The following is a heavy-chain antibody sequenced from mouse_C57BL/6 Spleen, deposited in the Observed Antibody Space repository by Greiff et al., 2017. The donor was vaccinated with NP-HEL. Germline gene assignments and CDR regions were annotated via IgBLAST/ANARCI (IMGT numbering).Heavy chain of an antibody. Sequence: QVQLQQSGAELVKPGASVKISCKASGYAFSSYWMNWVKQRPGKGLEWIGQIYPGDGDTNYNGKFKGKATLTADKSSSTAYMQLSSLTSEDSAVYFCARGGDLVPWFAYWGQGTLVTVSA. J-gene: IGHJ3*01. CDR2: IYPGDGDT. CDR1: GYAFSSYW. V-gene: IGHV1-80*01. D-gene: IGHD3-3*01. CDR3: ARGGDLVPWFAY.